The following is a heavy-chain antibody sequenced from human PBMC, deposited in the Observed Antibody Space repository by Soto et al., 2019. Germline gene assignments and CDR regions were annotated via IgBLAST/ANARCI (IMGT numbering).Heavy chain of an antibody. CDR2: INTKLGDT. Sequence: QVQLVQSGAEVKEPGDSVRVSCEASGYTFTAYYIHWVRQAPGQGLEWMGWINTKLGDTTYAQDFQGRVSMTRDMPSSTGYMELSRRTSGDTAIYDCARNMDYYYGPGSGNGHGFWGQGTTVTVFS. CDR1: GYTFTAYY. V-gene: IGHV1-2*02. CDR3: ARNMDYYYGPGSGNGHGF. J-gene: IGHJ6*02. D-gene: IGHD3-10*01.